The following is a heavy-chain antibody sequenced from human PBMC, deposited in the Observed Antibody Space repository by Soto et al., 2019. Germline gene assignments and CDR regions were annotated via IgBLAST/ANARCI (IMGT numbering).Heavy chain of an antibody. V-gene: IGHV4-59*01. J-gene: IGHJ4*02. CDR3: ARGGIAARPFDY. D-gene: IGHD6-6*01. CDR1: GGSISSYY. Sequence: SETLSLTCTVSGGSISSYYWSWIRQPPGKGLEWIGYIYYSGSTNYNPSLKSRVTISVDTSKNQFSLKLSSVTAADAAVYYCARGGIAARPFDYCGQGALGTGSS. CDR2: IYYSGST.